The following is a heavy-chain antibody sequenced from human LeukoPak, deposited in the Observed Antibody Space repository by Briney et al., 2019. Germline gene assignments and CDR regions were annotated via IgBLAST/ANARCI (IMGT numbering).Heavy chain of an antibody. J-gene: IGHJ4*02. Sequence: SQTLSLTCVISGDSVSSNSAGWHWIRQSPSRGLEWLGRTYYRSKWSYDYALSVRSRISINPDTSKNQFSLQLNSVTPDDTAVYYCARDFGTTGWHTFDYWGQGTLVTVSS. V-gene: IGHV6-1*01. CDR3: ARDFGTTGWHTFDY. CDR2: TYYRSKWSY. CDR1: GDSVSSNSAG. D-gene: IGHD6-19*01.